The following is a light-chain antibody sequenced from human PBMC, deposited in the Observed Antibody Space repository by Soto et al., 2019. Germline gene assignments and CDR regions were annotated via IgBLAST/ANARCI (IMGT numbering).Light chain of an antibody. V-gene: IGKV1-9*01. Sequence: DIQLTHSPSFLSASEGDRVTITCRASQAISSSLAWYQHNPGKAPKLLIYAASTLQNGVPSSFSGSGSGTEFTLTISSLQPEDFATYYCQHLNDYRYTFGQGTKVEIK. CDR2: AAS. CDR3: QHLNDYRYT. CDR1: QAISSS. J-gene: IGKJ2*01.